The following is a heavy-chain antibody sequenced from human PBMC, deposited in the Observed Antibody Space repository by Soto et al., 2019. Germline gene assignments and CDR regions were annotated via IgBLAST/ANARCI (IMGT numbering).Heavy chain of an antibody. CDR2: IYYSGST. CDR1: GGSISIYY. Sequence: SETLSLTCTVSGGSISIYYWSWIRQPPGKGLEWIGYIYYSGSTNYNPSLKSRVTISVDTSKNQFSLKLSSVTAADTAVYYCARGRITMVRGVSPFDYWGQGTLVTVSS. V-gene: IGHV4-59*01. D-gene: IGHD3-10*01. CDR3: ARGRITMVRGVSPFDY. J-gene: IGHJ4*02.